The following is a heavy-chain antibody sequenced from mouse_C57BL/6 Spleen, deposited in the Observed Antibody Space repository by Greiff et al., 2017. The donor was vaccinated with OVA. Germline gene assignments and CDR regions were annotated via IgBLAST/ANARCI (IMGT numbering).Heavy chain of an antibody. CDR2: IYPGSGST. V-gene: IGHV1-55*01. CDR1: GYTFTSYW. J-gene: IGHJ1*03. CDR3: ARDYGNSLWYFDV. Sequence: QVQLKQPGAELVKPGASVKMSCKASGYTFTSYWITWVKQRPGQGLEWIGDIYPGSGSTNYNEKFKSKATLTVDTSSSTAYMQLSSLTSEDSAVYYGARDYGNSLWYFDVWGTGTTVTVSS. D-gene: IGHD2-1*01.